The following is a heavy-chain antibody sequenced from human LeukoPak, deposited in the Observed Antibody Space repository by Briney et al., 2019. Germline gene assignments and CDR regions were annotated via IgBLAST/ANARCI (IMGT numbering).Heavy chain of an antibody. V-gene: IGHV4-39*01. CDR1: GGSISSSSYY. J-gene: IGHJ6*03. CDR2: IYYSGST. Sequence: SETLSLTCTVSGGSISSSSYYWGWIRQPPGKGLEWIESIYYSGSTYYNPSLKSRVTISVDTSKNHFSLKLSSVTAADTAVYYCARHNAGYNPHRYMDVWGKGTTVTVSS. D-gene: IGHD5-24*01. CDR3: ARHNAGYNPHRYMDV.